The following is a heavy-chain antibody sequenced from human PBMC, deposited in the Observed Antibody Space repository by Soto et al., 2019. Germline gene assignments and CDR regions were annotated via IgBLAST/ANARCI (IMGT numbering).Heavy chain of an antibody. D-gene: IGHD4-17*01. CDR1: GGSFSGYY. CDR3: ARITTVTPFDY. CDR2: INHSGST. Sequence: SETLSLTCAVYGGSFSGYYWSWIRQPPGKGLEWIGEINHSGSTNYNPSLKSRVTISVDTSKNQFSLKLSSVTAADTAVYYCARITTVTPFDYWGQGTLVTVSS. J-gene: IGHJ4*02. V-gene: IGHV4-34*01.